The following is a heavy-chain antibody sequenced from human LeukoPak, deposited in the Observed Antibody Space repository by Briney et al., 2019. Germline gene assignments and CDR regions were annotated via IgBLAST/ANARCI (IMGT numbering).Heavy chain of an antibody. Sequence: GGSLRLSCAASGFTFSSYWMHWVRQAPGKGLVWVSRINSDGSSTSYADSVKGRFTISRDNAKNTLYLQMNSLRAEDTAVYYCAEGMAAAGIDYWGQGTLVTVSS. V-gene: IGHV3-74*01. J-gene: IGHJ4*02. CDR3: AEGMAAAGIDY. CDR2: INSDGSST. D-gene: IGHD6-13*01. CDR1: GFTFSSYW.